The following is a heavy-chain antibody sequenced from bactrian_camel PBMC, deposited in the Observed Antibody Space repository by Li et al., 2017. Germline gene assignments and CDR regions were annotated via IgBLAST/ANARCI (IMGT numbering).Heavy chain of an antibody. CDR1: GITFSSYY. V-gene: IGHV3-2*01. CDR2: IHSEGDKT. J-gene: IGHJ4*01. D-gene: IGHD3*01. Sequence: HVQLVESGGGLVQPGGSLRLSCAASGITFSSYYITWVRRPPGKDLEWVSSIHSEGDKTYYSGHAMGRFTISRDNAKNTLTLQLSDLKTEDTAMNYCTKDLSYGTRNWARSTRGQGTQVTVS.